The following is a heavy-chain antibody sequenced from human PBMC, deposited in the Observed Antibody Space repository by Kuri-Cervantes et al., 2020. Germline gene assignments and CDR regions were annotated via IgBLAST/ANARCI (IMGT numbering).Heavy chain of an antibody. D-gene: IGHD6-6*01. J-gene: IGHJ6*03. CDR3: ARIKSSSTQYYYYYYMDV. V-gene: IGHV3-74*01. CDR1: GFTFSSYW. CDR2: INSDGSST. Sequence: GESLKISCAASGFTFSSYWMHWVRQAPGKGLVWVSRINSDGSSTSYADSVKGRFTISRDNAKNTLYLQMNSLRAEDTAVYYCARIKSSSTQYYYYYYMDVWGKGTTVTVSS.